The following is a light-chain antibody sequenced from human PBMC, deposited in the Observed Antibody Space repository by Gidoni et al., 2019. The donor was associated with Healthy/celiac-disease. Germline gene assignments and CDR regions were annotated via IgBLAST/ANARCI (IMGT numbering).Light chain of an antibody. Sequence: QSALTQPASVPGSPGQSITISCTGTSSDVGGYTYVSWYQQHPGKAPKLMIYDVSNRPSGVSNRFSGSKSGNTASLTISGLQAEDEADYYCSSYTSSSTLGVFGGGTKLTVL. CDR1: SSDVGGYTY. CDR2: DVS. J-gene: IGLJ3*02. V-gene: IGLV2-14*03. CDR3: SSYTSSSTLGV.